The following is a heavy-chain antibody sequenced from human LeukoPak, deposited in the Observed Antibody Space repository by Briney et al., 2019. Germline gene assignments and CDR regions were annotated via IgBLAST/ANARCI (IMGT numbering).Heavy chain of an antibody. CDR2: IYYSGGT. J-gene: IGHJ3*02. CDR1: GGSISSYY. Sequence: SETLTLTCTVSGGSISSYYWNWIRQPPGKGLEWIGYIYYSGGTNYNPSLKSRVTISLDTFKNQFSLKLSSVTAADTAVYYCAGASLYYDSSGQRTFDIWGQGTMVTVSS. V-gene: IGHV4-59*01. CDR3: AGASLYYDSSGQRTFDI. D-gene: IGHD3-22*01.